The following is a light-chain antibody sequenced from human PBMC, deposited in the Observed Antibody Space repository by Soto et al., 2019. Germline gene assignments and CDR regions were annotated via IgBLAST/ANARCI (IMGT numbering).Light chain of an antibody. Sequence: PGERVTLSCRASQSVSSSYLTWYQQKPGQAPRLLIYSASSRATGIPDRFSGSGSGTDFTLTISRLEPEDFAVYYCQRYGGFGQGTKVDIK. J-gene: IGKJ1*01. CDR2: SAS. CDR3: QRYGG. CDR1: QSVSSSY. V-gene: IGKV3-20*01.